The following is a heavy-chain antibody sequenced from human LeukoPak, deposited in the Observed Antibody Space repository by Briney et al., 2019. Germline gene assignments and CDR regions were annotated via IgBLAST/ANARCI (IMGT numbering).Heavy chain of an antibody. CDR3: ARVRIGQQLGKYYYYAMDV. J-gene: IGHJ6*02. CDR2: INPNSGGT. CDR1: GYTFTDYY. Sequence: ASVKVSCNASGYTFTDYYTHSGRQSPGQGLEWMGWINPNSGGTNYAQKFQGRVTMTTDTSISTAYMEVSRLRSEDTAVYYCARVRIGQQLGKYYYYAMDVWGQGTTVTVSS. D-gene: IGHD6-13*01. V-gene: IGHV1-2*02.